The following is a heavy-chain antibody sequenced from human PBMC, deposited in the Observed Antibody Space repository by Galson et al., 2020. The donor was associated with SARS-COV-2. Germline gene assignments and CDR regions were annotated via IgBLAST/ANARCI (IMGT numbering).Heavy chain of an antibody. CDR3: ARWYCGSTACYTLGY. J-gene: IGHJ4*02. Sequence: ETSETLSLTCTVSGGSISSSCWSWIRPPPGKGLEWIGYICYRGSTNYNPSLKSRVTISVDTSKNQLSLRLSSVTAADTAVYYCARWYCGSTACYTLGYWGQGTLVTVSS. CDR2: ICYRGST. CDR1: GGSISSSC. V-gene: IGHV4-59*01. D-gene: IGHD2-2*02.